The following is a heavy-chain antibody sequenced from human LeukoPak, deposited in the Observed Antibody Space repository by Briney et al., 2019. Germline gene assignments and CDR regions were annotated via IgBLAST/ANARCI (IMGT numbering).Heavy chain of an antibody. D-gene: IGHD3-22*01. CDR1: GGSISSSSYY. CDR3: ARPYDSSGYYYGTYWYFDL. V-gene: IGHV4-39*07. CDR2: IYYSGST. Sequence: SETLSRTCTASGGSISSSSYYWGWIRQPPGKGLEWIGSIYYSGSTYYNPSLKSRVTISVDTSKNQFSLKLSSVTAADTAVYYCARPYDSSGYYYGTYWYFDLWGCGTLVTVSS. J-gene: IGHJ2*01.